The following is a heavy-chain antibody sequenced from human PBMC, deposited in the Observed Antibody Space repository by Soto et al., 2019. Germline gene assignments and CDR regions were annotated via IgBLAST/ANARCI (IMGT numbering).Heavy chain of an antibody. D-gene: IGHD6-25*01. CDR3: AKEGSGVVWFDP. CDR1: GFTFSSYA. CDR2: ISGSGGST. J-gene: IGHJ5*02. V-gene: IGHV3-23*01. Sequence: VQLLESGGGLVQPGGSLRLSCAASGFTFSSYAMSWVRQAPGKGLEWVSAISGSGGSTYYADSVKGRFTISRDNSKNTLYLQINSLRAEDTAVYYGAKEGSGVVWFDPWGQGTLVTVSS.